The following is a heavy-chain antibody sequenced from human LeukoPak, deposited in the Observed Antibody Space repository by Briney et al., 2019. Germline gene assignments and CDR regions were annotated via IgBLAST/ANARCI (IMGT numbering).Heavy chain of an antibody. J-gene: IGHJ4*02. V-gene: IGHV3-33*01. CDR2: IWYDGSNK. Sequence: GESLKISCAASGFTFSSYGMHWVRQAPGKGLEWVAVIWYDGSNKYYADSVKGRFTISRDNSKNTLYLQMNSLRAEDTAVYYCARDLTTVVTRGIFDYWGQGTLVTVSS. CDR1: GFTFSSYG. CDR3: ARDLTTVVTRGIFDY. D-gene: IGHD4-23*01.